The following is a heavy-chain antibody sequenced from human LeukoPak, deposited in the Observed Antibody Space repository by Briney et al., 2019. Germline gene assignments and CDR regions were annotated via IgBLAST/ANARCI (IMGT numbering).Heavy chain of an antibody. CDR3: AKALGTYGGNSGFDY. CDR1: GFTFDDYA. V-gene: IGHV3-9*03. CDR2: ISWNSGSI. J-gene: IGHJ4*02. D-gene: IGHD4-23*01. Sequence: GGSLRLSCAASGFTFDDYAMHWVRQAPGKGLEWVSGISWNSGSIGYADSVKGRFTISRDNAKNSLYLQMNSLRAEDMALYYCAKALGTYGGNSGFDYWGQGTLVTVSS.